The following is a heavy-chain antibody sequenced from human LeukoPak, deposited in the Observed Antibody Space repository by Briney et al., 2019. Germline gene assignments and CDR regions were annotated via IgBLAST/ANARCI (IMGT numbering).Heavy chain of an antibody. J-gene: IGHJ4*02. V-gene: IGHV1-46*01. Sequence: ASVKVSCKASGYTFTSYYMHWVRQAPGQGLEWMGIINPSGGSTGYAQKFQGRVTMTRDTSTSTVYMELRSLRSEDTAVYYCARYSGSSYYFDFWGQGTLVTVSS. CDR3: ARYSGSSYYFDF. CDR1: GYTFTSYY. D-gene: IGHD1-26*01. CDR2: INPSGGST.